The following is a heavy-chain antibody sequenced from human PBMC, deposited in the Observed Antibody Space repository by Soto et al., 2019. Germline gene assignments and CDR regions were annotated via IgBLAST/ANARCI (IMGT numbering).Heavy chain of an antibody. D-gene: IGHD6-13*01. Sequence: WTWIRQPPGKGLEWVGYVYYSGTTYYNPSLQSRVTISVDTSKNQFSLKVKSVTAADTAIYYCARAGSTWRYFFDYWGQGSRVTVSS. CDR3: ARAGSTWRYFFDY. CDR2: VYYSGTT. J-gene: IGHJ4*02. V-gene: IGHV4-59*01.